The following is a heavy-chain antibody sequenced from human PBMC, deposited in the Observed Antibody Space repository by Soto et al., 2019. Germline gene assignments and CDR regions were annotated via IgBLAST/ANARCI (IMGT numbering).Heavy chain of an antibody. V-gene: IGHV3-30*03. Sequence: QVQLVESGGGVVQPGRSLRLSCAVSGFTVSTYGMHWVRQAPGEGLEWVAVISRDGGTKYYADSVKGRFTISRDNSRNTLCLEMNSLRGDDMAVYSCTGEVASGYWGQGTLVTVSS. CDR3: TGEVASGY. D-gene: IGHD2-8*02. CDR1: GFTVSTYG. CDR2: ISRDGGTK. J-gene: IGHJ4*02.